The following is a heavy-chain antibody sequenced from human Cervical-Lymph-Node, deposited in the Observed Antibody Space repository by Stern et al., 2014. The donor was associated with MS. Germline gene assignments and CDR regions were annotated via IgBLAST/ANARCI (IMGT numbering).Heavy chain of an antibody. CDR1: GYTFNDYY. Sequence: QLVESGAEVKKPGASVKVSCEASGYTFNDYYLHWVRQTPGPVLAWMGWIHPKSGESKYVQNFQGRVSMTRDTSTSTVFMELSRLTSDDTAVYYCARGGYSSSYYRFDPWGQGTLVIVSS. V-gene: IGHV1-2*02. J-gene: IGHJ5*02. CDR2: IHPKSGES. CDR3: ARGGYSSSYYRFDP. D-gene: IGHD6-13*01.